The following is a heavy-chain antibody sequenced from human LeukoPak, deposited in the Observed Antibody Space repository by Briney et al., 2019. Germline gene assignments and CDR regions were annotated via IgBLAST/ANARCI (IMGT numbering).Heavy chain of an antibody. CDR1: GFTFSSYA. J-gene: IGHJ4*02. CDR2: ISDDGSNK. V-gene: IGHV3-30*04. D-gene: IGHD6-19*01. Sequence: PGRSLRLSCAASGFTFSSYAMHWVRQAPGKGLEWVAVISDDGSNKYYADSVKGRFTISRDNSKNTLYLQMNSLRAEDTAVYYCARDGDSSGWYMIRYFDYWGQGTLVTVSS. CDR3: ARDGDSSGWYMIRYFDY.